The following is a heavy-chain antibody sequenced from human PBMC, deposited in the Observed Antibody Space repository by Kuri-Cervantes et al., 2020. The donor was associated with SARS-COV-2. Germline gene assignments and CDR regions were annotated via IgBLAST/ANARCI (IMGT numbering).Heavy chain of an antibody. J-gene: IGHJ4*02. V-gene: IGHV4-38-2*01. Sequence: SETLSLTCAVSGYSISSGYYWGWIRQPPGKGLEWIGHFDISGSPTYNPSLKNRVTISLDTSNNQVSLRLSSATAADTAVYYCGKVSWLQLWHRYSDSWGQGTLVTVSS. CDR2: FDISGSP. CDR1: GYSISSGYY. D-gene: IGHD5-18*01. CDR3: GKVSWLQLWHRYSDS.